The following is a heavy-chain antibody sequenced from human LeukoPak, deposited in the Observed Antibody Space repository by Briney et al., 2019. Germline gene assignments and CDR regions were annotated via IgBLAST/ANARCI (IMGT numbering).Heavy chain of an antibody. Sequence: GASVKVSCKASGYTFTGYYMHWVRQDPGQGLEWMGWINPNSGGTNYAQKFQGRVTMTRDTSISTAYMELSRLRSDDTAVYYCARDPLGDWGEDYWGQGTLVTVSS. J-gene: IGHJ4*02. V-gene: IGHV1-2*02. D-gene: IGHD2-21*02. CDR3: ARDPLGDWGEDY. CDR2: INPNSGGT. CDR1: GYTFTGYY.